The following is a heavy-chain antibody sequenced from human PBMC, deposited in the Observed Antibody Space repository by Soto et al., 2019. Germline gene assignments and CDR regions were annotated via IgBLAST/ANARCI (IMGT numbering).Heavy chain of an antibody. D-gene: IGHD3-10*01. Sequence: EVQLVESGGGLVQPGGSLRLSCAASGFTFNTSRMSWVRRAPGKGLEWVAHMNQHGSEKYYVDSVKGRFTISGDDAKNSLYLQMNSLGAEDTAVYYCVSWAGSSYWGQGTLVTVSS. J-gene: IGHJ4*02. CDR2: MNQHGSEK. V-gene: IGHV3-7*05. CDR3: VSWAGSSY. CDR1: GFTFNTSR.